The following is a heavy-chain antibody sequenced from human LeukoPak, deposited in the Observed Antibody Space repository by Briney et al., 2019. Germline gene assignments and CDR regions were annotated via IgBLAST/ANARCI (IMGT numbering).Heavy chain of an antibody. CDR1: GGSISNYY. Sequence: PSETLSLTCSVSGGSISNYYWSWIRQSPGKGPEWIGYIYNSGSTNYNPSLKSRVTISLDTSKKQFFLKLTSVIAADTAIYYCATEYCASSSCRFDSWGQGTLVTVSS. J-gene: IGHJ4*02. D-gene: IGHD2-2*01. CDR3: ATEYCASSSCRFDS. V-gene: IGHV4-59*01. CDR2: IYNSGST.